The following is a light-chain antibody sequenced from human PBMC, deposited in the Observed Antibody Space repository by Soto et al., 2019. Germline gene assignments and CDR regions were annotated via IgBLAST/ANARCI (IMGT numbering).Light chain of an antibody. CDR3: QQYGNTPLT. Sequence: DTVLTQSPGTLSLSPGERATLSCRASQSVSATYLAWYQQKPGQSPRLLIYGTSNRATGIPDRFSGSGSGPDFTLTISRLEPEDFAVYDCQQYGNTPLTFGQGARVEIK. V-gene: IGKV3-20*01. J-gene: IGKJ1*01. CDR1: QSVSATY. CDR2: GTS.